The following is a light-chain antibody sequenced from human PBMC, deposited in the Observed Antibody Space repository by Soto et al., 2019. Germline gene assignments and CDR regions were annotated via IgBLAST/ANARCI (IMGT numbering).Light chain of an antibody. V-gene: IGKV3D-15*01. CDR1: QSVSSN. CDR2: GVS. J-gene: IGKJ3*01. CDR3: QQSNNWPFT. Sequence: EIVMTQSPVTLSVSPGERATLSCRASQSVSSNLAWYQQKRGQAPRLLIYGVSTRATGIPARFSGSGSGTDFTLTISSLQSEDFDVYYCQQSNNWPFTFGPGTKVDIK.